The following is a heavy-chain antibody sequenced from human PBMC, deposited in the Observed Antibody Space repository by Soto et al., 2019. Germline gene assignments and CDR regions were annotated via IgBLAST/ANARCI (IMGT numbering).Heavy chain of an antibody. Sequence: QVQLQQWGAGLLKPSETLSLTCAVYGGSFSGYYWSWIRQPPGKGLEWIGEINHSGSTNYNPSLKSRVIISVDTSKNQFSLKLSSVTAADTAVYYCARGRGGSYGLGFDYWGQGTLVTVSS. CDR2: INHSGST. J-gene: IGHJ4*02. V-gene: IGHV4-34*01. D-gene: IGHD2-15*01. CDR3: ARGRGGSYGLGFDY. CDR1: GGSFSGYY.